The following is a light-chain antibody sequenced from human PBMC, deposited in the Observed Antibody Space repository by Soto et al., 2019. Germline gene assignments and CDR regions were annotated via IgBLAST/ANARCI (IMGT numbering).Light chain of an antibody. CDR1: SSDVGAYNY. Sequence: QSALTQPPSASGSPGQSVTISCTGTSSDVGAYNYVSWYQQHPGKAPKLLIYLVTKRPSGVPDRFSASKSGNTASLTVSGLQAEDEADYYCSSYAGNSFYVFGTGTKLTVL. V-gene: IGLV2-8*01. J-gene: IGLJ1*01. CDR3: SSYAGNSFYV. CDR2: LVT.